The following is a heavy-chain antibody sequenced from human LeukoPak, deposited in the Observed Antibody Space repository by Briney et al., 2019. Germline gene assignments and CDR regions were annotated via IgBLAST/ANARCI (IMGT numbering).Heavy chain of an antibody. J-gene: IGHJ4*02. CDR1: GFNFGSYS. Sequence: GGSLRLSCAASGFNFGSYSMTWVRQAPGKGLEWVSVISADSATTFYADSVKGRFTISRDNAKNTVFLQMNSLRAEDTAVYYCAKGSGPHWELLLPFDYWGQGTLVTVSS. V-gene: IGHV3-23*01. D-gene: IGHD1-26*01. CDR3: AKGSGPHWELLLPFDY. CDR2: ISADSATT.